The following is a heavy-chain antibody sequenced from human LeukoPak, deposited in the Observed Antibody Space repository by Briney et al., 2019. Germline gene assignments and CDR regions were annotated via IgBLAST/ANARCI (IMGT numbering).Heavy chain of an antibody. V-gene: IGHV3-53*01. J-gene: IGHJ4*02. CDR3: ARTYSNSGLECFDF. D-gene: IGHD6-13*01. CDR2: IYNDGNT. CDR1: GFTVSSNY. Sequence: GGSLRLSCAASGFTVSSNYMTWVRQAPGKGLEWVSIIYNDGNTFYADSVKGRFTISRDNSKNTLYLQMNSLRAEDTAVYYCARTYSNSGLECFDFWGQGTLVTVSS.